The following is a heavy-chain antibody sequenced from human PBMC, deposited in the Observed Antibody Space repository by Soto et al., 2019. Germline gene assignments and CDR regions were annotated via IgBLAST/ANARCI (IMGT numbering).Heavy chain of an antibody. Sequence: QVQLVQSGAEVKKPGSSVKVSCKASGGTFSSYAISWVRQAPGQGLEWMGGIIPIFGTANYAQKFQGRVTITADESTSTAYMELSSLRSEDTAVYYCARGGEDFDWLPERYYYGMDVWGQGTTVTVSS. CDR3: ARGGEDFDWLPERYYYGMDV. CDR2: IIPIFGTA. CDR1: GGTFSSYA. J-gene: IGHJ6*02. V-gene: IGHV1-69*01. D-gene: IGHD3-9*01.